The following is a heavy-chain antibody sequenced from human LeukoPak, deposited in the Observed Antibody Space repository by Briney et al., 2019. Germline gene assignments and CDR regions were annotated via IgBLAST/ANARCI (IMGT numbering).Heavy chain of an antibody. V-gene: IGHV3-74*01. D-gene: IGHD3-10*01. CDR1: RFTFSSYW. CDR2: INSDGSST. J-gene: IGHJ6*02. Sequence: GGSLRLSCAASRFTFSSYWMHWVRQAPGKGLVWVSRINSDGSSTSYADSVKGRFTISRDNAKNTLYLQMNSLRAEDTAVYYCARGDGSGSYYYYYYGMDVWGQGTTVTVSS. CDR3: ARGDGSGSYYYYYYGMDV.